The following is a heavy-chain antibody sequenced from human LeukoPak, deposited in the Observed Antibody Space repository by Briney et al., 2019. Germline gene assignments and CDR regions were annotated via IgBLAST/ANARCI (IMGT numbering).Heavy chain of an antibody. CDR2: IYHSGST. V-gene: IGHV4-30-2*01. J-gene: IGHJ4*02. Sequence: PSETLSLTCTVSGGSISSGGYYWSWIRQPPGKGLEWIGYIYHSGSTYYNPSLKSRVTISVDRSKNQFSLKLSSVTAADTAVYYCARDLSGGVVVPAAPFDYWGQGTLVTVSS. CDR3: ARDLSGGVVVPAAPFDY. D-gene: IGHD2-2*01. CDR1: GGSISSGGYY.